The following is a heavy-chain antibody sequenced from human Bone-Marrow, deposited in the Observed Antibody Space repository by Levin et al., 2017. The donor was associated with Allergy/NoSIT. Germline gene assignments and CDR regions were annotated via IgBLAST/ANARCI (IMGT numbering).Heavy chain of an antibody. CDR3: ARERDLIGARAPFDY. CDR2: IYYSGVT. V-gene: IGHV4-39*07. CDR1: GGSISSSTHY. Sequence: PLETLSLTCTVSGGSISSSTHYWGWVRQAPGKGLEWIGSIYYSGVTYYNPSLKSRVTISVDRSKNQFSLNLRSVTAADTAVYYCARERDLIGARAPFDYWGQGTLVTVSS. J-gene: IGHJ4*02. D-gene: IGHD6-6*01.